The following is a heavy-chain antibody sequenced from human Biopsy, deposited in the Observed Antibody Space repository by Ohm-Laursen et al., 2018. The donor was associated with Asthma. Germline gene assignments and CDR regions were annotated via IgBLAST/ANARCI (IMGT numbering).Heavy chain of an antibody. V-gene: IGHV4-61*08. CDR3: ARGVVYGGDSYAEYFQH. CDR1: YGSITSGGYY. D-gene: IGHD4-23*01. Sequence: TLSLTCTVSYGSITSGGYYWTWIRQPPGKGLEWIGYVFYGGATNYNPSLKSRVTISVDTSKNQFFPRLSSVTAADTAVYYCARGVVYGGDSYAEYFQHWGQGTLVTVSS. CDR2: VFYGGAT. J-gene: IGHJ1*01.